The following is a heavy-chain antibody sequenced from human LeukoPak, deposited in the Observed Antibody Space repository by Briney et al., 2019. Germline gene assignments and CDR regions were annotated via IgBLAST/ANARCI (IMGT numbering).Heavy chain of an antibody. CDR3: AKRGAEVGTTVAPGDY. D-gene: IGHD1-26*01. CDR2: ISGNGHA. J-gene: IGHJ4*02. Sequence: GGSLRLSCAASGFILSSYEMNWVRQAPGKGLEWVSAISGNGHAYYADSVKGRFTISRDNSKNTLYLQMNSLRAEDTAVYYCAKRGAEVGTTVAPGDYWGQGTLLTVAS. V-gene: IGHV3-23*01. CDR1: GFILSSYE.